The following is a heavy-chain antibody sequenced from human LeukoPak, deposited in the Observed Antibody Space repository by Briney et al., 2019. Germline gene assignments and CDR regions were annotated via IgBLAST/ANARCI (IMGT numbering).Heavy chain of an antibody. CDR3: AREGSSWSNPSDY. CDR1: GFTFSSYS. Sequence: GGSLRLSCAASGFTFSSYSMNWVRQVPGKGLEWVSYISSSSSTIYYADSVKGRFTISRDNAKNSPYLQMNSLRAEDTAVHYCAREGSSWSNPSDYWGQGTLVTVSS. CDR2: ISSSSSTI. D-gene: IGHD6-13*01. J-gene: IGHJ4*02. V-gene: IGHV3-48*01.